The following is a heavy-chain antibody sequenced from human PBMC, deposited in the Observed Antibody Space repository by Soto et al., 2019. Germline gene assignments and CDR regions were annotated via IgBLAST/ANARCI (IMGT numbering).Heavy chain of an antibody. D-gene: IGHD3-3*01. CDR2: ICYSGST. V-gene: IGHV4-59*01. CDR1: GGSISSYY. J-gene: IGHJ6*02. Sequence: SETLSLTCAVSGGSISSYYWSWIRQPPGKGLEWIGYICYSGSTIYNPSLKSRVTRSVDTSKNQFSMKLSYVTAAETAVYYCARGYYDFLSGSYYYYYYGMDVWGQGTTVTVSS. CDR3: ARGYYDFLSGSYYYYYYGMDV.